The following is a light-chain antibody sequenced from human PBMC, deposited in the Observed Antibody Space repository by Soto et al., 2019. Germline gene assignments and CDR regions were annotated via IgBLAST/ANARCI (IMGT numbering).Light chain of an antibody. Sequence: VGLSQSPATLSLSPGERATLSCRASQSVSSYLAWYQQKPGQAPRLLIYDASNRATGIPARFSGSGSGTDFTLTISSLEPEDFAVYYCQQRSNWPPLFGPGTKVDSK. CDR2: DAS. CDR1: QSVSSY. CDR3: QQRSNWPPL. J-gene: IGKJ3*01. V-gene: IGKV3-11*01.